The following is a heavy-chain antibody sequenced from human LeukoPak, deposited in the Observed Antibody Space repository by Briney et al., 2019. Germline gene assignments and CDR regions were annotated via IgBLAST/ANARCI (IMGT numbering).Heavy chain of an antibody. CDR1: GYTFTGYY. J-gene: IGHJ4*02. Sequence: ASVKVSCKASGYTFTGYYIHWVRQAPGQGLEWMGWISPNSGGINYAQKFQGRVTMTRDTSISTAYMDLSRLTSDDTAVYYCSRDLEDGGSYLGDYWGQGTLVAVSS. D-gene: IGHD1-26*01. CDR2: ISPNSGGI. CDR3: SRDLEDGGSYLGDY. V-gene: IGHV1-2*02.